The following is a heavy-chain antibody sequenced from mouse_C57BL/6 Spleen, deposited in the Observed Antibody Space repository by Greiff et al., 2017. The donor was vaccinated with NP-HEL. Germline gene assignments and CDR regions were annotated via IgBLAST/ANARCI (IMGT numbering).Heavy chain of an antibody. CDR3: AREGLYYGNLNWYFEV. J-gene: IGHJ1*03. CDR2: ILPGSGST. V-gene: IGHV1-9*01. CDR1: GYTFTGYW. Sequence: QVQLQQSGAELMKPGASVKLSCKATGYTFTGYWIEWVKQRPGHGLEWIGEILPGSGSTNYNEKFKGKATFTADTSSNTAYMQLSSLTTEDSAIYYCAREGLYYGNLNWYFEVWGTGTTVTVSS. D-gene: IGHD2-1*01.